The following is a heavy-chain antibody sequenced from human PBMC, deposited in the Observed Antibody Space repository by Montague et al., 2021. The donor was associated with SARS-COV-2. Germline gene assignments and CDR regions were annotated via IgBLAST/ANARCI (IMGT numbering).Heavy chain of an antibody. CDR3: AGGSRQWLVRPPHYYYFDY. CDR2: INHSGST. J-gene: IGHJ4*02. D-gene: IGHD6-19*01. V-gene: IGHV4-34*01. Sequence: SETLSLTCAVYGGSFSGYYWSWIRQPPGKGLEWIGEINHSGSTNXNPSLKSRVTISVDTSKNWFSLKLSSVTAADTAVYYCAGGSRQWLVRPPHYYYFDYWGQGALVTVSS. CDR1: GGSFSGYY.